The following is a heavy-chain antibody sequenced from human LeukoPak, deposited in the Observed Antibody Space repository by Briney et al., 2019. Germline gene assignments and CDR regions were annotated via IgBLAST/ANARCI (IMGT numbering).Heavy chain of an antibody. J-gene: IGHJ5*02. Sequence: SETLSLTCAVYGGSFSDYHWSWIRQPPGKGLEWIGEITDRGSTTYNASLKSRVTISADTSKNQLSVKLHSVTAADTAVYYCARLYRTVRGVIRKHNWFDPWGQGTLVTVSS. D-gene: IGHD3-10*01. V-gene: IGHV4-34*01. CDR2: ITDRGST. CDR3: ARLYRTVRGVIRKHNWFDP. CDR1: GGSFSDYH.